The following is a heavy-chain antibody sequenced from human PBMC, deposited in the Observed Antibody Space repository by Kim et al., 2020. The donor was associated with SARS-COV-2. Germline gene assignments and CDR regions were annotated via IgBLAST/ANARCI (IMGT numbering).Heavy chain of an antibody. J-gene: IGHJ4*02. CDR3: ARITIAAAGSAGIDY. Sequence: DYVKGRFTISRGNANNSLYLQMNSMRAEDTAVYYCARITIAAAGSAGIDYWGQGTLVTVSS. V-gene: IGHV3-7*04. D-gene: IGHD6-13*01.